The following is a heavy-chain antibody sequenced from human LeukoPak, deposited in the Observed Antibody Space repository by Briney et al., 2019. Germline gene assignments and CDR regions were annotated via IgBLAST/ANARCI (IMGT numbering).Heavy chain of an antibody. V-gene: IGHV3-30*01. J-gene: IGHJ5*02. CDR1: GFTFSSYA. CDR2: ISCDGSNK. Sequence: GGSLRLSCAASGFTFSSYAMHWVRQAPGKGLEWVAVISCDGSNKYYADSVKGRFTISRDNSKNTLYLQMNSLRAEDTAVYYCARDVGSYSRPLNWFDPWGQGTLVTVSS. D-gene: IGHD6-13*01. CDR3: ARDVGSYSRPLNWFDP.